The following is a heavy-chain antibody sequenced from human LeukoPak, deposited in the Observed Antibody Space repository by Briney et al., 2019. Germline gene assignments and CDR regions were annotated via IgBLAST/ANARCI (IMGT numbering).Heavy chain of an antibody. CDR2: IYYSGST. CDR3: ARGLGGVITYAFDI. CDR1: GFTFSSYA. Sequence: GSLRLSCAASGFTFSSYAMSWVRQPPGKGLEWIGYIYYSGSTNYNPSLKSRVTISVDTSKNQFSLKLSSVTAADTAVYYCARGLGGVITYAFDIWGQGTMVTVSS. D-gene: IGHD3-16*01. J-gene: IGHJ3*02. V-gene: IGHV4-59*01.